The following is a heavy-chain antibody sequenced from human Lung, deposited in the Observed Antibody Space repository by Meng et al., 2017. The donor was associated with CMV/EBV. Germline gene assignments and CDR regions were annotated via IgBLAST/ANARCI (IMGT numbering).Heavy chain of an antibody. CDR1: GYTFTSYD. Sequence: ASVXVSXKASGYTFTSYDINWVRQATGQGLEWMGWMNPNSGNTGYAQKFQGRVTITRNTSISTVYMELSSLRSEDTAVYYCARGAKNYYGSGRSTVDGMDVXGQGXTVTVSS. D-gene: IGHD3-10*01. J-gene: IGHJ6*02. CDR2: MNPNSGNT. CDR3: ARGAKNYYGSGRSTVDGMDV. V-gene: IGHV1-8*03.